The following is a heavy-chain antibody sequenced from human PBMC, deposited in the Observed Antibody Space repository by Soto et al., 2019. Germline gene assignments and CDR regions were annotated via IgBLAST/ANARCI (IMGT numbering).Heavy chain of an antibody. V-gene: IGHV4-34*12. CDR3: ARQRPTDGRWEFANYYGMDV. CDR2: IIHSEST. CDR1: GGSFSAYY. J-gene: IGHJ6*02. Sequence: PSETLSLTCAVYGGSFSAYYCSWVRQPPGKGLEWIGEIIHSESTKYNPSLKRRVTISVDTSKNQFSLKLSSVTAADTAVYYCARQRPTDGRWEFANYYGMDVWGQGTPVTVSS. D-gene: IGHD1-26*01.